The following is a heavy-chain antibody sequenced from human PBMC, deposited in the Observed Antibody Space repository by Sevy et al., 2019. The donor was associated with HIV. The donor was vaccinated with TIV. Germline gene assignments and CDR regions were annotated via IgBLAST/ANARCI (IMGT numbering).Heavy chain of an antibody. V-gene: IGHV3-48*03. Sequence: GGSLRLSCAASGFTFSSYEMNWVRQAPGKGLEWVSCCTNSGSAEYYSDSVRGRFTISRDNTKNSLYLQMNSLRAEDTALYYCARDLPPSATTVAHFDYWGRGTLVTVSS. CDR3: ARDLPPSATTVAHFDY. J-gene: IGHJ4*02. CDR1: GFTFSSYE. CDR2: CTNSGSAE. D-gene: IGHD4-17*01.